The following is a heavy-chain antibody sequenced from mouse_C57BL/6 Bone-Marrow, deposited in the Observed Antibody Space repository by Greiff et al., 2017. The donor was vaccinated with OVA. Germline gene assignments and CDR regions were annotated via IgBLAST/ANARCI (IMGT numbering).Heavy chain of an antibody. J-gene: IGHJ2*01. CDR3: ARRGWLLKENYFDY. V-gene: IGHV5-9*01. CDR2: ISGGGGNT. Sequence: EVMLVESGGGLVKPGGSLKLSCAASGFTFSSYTMSWVRQTPEKRLEWVATISGGGGNTYYPDSVKGRFTISRDNAKNTLYLQMSSLRSEVTALDYCARRGWLLKENYFDYWGQGTTLTVSS. CDR1: GFTFSSYT. D-gene: IGHD2-3*01.